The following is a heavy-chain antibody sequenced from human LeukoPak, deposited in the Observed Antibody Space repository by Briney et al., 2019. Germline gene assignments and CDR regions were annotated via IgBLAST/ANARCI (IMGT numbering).Heavy chain of an antibody. CDR3: ARGQSLNDY. Sequence: GASVKVSCKASGYTFTGYYMHWVRQAPGQGLEWMGWINPNSGGTNYAENFQGRVTMTRGTSISTAYMELSSLRYDDTALYYCARGQSLNDYWGQGTLVTVSS. CDR1: GYTFTGYY. V-gene: IGHV1-2*02. J-gene: IGHJ4*02. CDR2: INPNSGGT.